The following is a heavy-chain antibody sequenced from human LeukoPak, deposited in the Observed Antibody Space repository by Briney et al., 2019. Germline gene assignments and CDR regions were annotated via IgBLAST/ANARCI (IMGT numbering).Heavy chain of an antibody. D-gene: IGHD2-15*01. J-gene: IGHJ4*02. V-gene: IGHV3-23*01. CDR3: AKYCSGGSCYGILDY. CDR1: GFTFSGYA. Sequence: PGGSLRLSCAASGFTFSGYAMSWVRQAPGKGLEWVSAISGSGGSTYYADSVKGRFTISRDNSKNTLYLQMNSLRAEDTAVYYCAKYCSGGSCYGILDYWGQGTLVTVSS. CDR2: ISGSGGST.